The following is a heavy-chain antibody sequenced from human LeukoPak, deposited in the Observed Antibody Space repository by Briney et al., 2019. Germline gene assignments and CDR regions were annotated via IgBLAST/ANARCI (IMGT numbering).Heavy chain of an antibody. J-gene: IGHJ4*02. CDR1: GYSISSGYY. Sequence: PSETLSLTCTVSGYSISSGYYWGWIRQPPGKGLEWIGSIYHGGSTYYNPSLKSRVTISVDTSKNQFSLKLSSVTAADTAVYYCARVNTYYDFWSGYYHPYFDYWGQGTLVTVSS. D-gene: IGHD3-3*01. CDR2: IYHGGST. V-gene: IGHV4-38-2*02. CDR3: ARVNTYYDFWSGYYHPYFDY.